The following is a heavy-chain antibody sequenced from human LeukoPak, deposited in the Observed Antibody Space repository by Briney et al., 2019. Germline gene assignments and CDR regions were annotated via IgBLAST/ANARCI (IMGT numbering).Heavy chain of an antibody. Sequence: PGGSLRLSCAASGFTFRNYAMSWVRQAPGKGLEWVSAIVGSGSSTYYADSVKGRFTISGDNSKNTLYLQLNRLRAEDTAVYYCAKWGDYDILTGYYDPDYWGQGTLVTVSS. CDR1: GFTFRNYA. CDR3: AKWGDYDILTGYYDPDY. V-gene: IGHV3-23*01. CDR2: IVGSGSST. D-gene: IGHD3-9*01. J-gene: IGHJ4*02.